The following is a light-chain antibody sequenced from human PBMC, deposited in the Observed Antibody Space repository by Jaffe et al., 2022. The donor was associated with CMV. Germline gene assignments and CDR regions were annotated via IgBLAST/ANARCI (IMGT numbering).Light chain of an antibody. J-gene: IGLJ2*01. V-gene: IGLV2-8*01. CDR2: EVT. Sequence: QSALTQPPSASGSPGQSVTISCTGTSSDIGGYNYVSWYQQHPGKAPKLMIYEVTKRPSGVPDRFFGSKSGNTASLTVSGLQAEDEAYYYCSSYAGRVEFGGGTKLTVL. CDR1: SSDIGGYNY. CDR3: SSYAGRVE.